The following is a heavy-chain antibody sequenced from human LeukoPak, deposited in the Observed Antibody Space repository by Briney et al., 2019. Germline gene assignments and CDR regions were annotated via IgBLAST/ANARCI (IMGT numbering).Heavy chain of an antibody. CDR3: ARGVPYDSWSGPHYSDY. D-gene: IGHD3-3*01. Sequence: AGGSLRLSCAASRFTLSTYWMSWVRQAPGKGLEWVAHIKQDGSQEYYVDSVKGRLTISRDSAKNSLYLQMNSLRAEDTAVYYCARGVPYDSWSGPHYSDYWGQGTLVTVSS. CDR2: IKQDGSQE. V-gene: IGHV3-7*01. CDR1: RFTLSTYW. J-gene: IGHJ4*02.